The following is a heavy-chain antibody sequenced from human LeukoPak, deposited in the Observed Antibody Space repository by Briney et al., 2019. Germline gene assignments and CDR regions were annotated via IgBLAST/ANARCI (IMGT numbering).Heavy chain of an antibody. CDR3: ARDRSYYDSSGYSYGWFDP. CDR2: IFYTGST. Sequence: SETLSLTCTVSGGSIGSYYWSRIRQPPGKGLEWIGYIFYTGSTNYNPSLKSRVTISVDPSKNQFSLKLSSVTAADTAVYYCARDRSYYDSSGYSYGWFDPWGQGTLVTVSS. D-gene: IGHD3-22*01. V-gene: IGHV4-59*01. J-gene: IGHJ5*02. CDR1: GGSIGSYY.